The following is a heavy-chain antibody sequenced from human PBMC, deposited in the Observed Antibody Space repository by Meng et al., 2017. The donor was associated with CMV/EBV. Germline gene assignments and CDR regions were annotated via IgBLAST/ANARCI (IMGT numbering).Heavy chain of an antibody. D-gene: IGHD3-10*01. J-gene: IGHJ4*02. CDR2: ISSSSSTI. Sequence: ETLSLTCAASGFTFSSYSMNWVRQAPGKGLEWVSYISSSSSTIYYADSVKGRFTISRDNAKNSLYLQMNSLRAEDTAVYYCARLYTGYFDYWGQGTLVTVSS. CDR3: ARLYTGYFDY. V-gene: IGHV3-48*04. CDR1: GFTFSSYS.